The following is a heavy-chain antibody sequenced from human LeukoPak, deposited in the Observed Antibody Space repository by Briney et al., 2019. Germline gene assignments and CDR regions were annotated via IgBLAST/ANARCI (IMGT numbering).Heavy chain of an antibody. Sequence: ASVKVSCKASGYTFSNYYIHWVRQAPGQGLEWVGVVNPSGGGTSYAQKFQGRLTMTRDMSTSTVYMDVSSLRSEDTAVYYCVRTSGAVVDAKYWFDPWGQGTQVTVSS. D-gene: IGHD3-10*01. J-gene: IGHJ5*02. CDR3: VRTSGAVVDAKYWFDP. V-gene: IGHV1-46*01. CDR1: GYTFSNYY. CDR2: VNPSGGGT.